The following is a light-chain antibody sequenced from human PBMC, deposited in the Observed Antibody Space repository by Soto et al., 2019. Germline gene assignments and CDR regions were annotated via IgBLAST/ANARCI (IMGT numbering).Light chain of an antibody. V-gene: IGKV3-20*01. CDR3: QQYGSSPPDT. Sequence: EIVLTQSPGTLSLSPGERVTLSCRASQSLSSNYLAWYQQKPGQSPRLLIYGASSRATGIPDRFSGSGSGTDFTLTISRLEPEDFAVYYCQQYGSSPPDTFGQGTRLEI. CDR1: QSLSSNY. J-gene: IGKJ5*01. CDR2: GAS.